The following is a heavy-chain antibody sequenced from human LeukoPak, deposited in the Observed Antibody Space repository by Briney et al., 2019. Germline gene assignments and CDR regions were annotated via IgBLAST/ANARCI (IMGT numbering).Heavy chain of an antibody. Sequence: PGGSLRLSCAASEFTFSSYSMNWVRQAPGKGLEWVSYISGGGSSKYYEDSVKGRFTISRDNAKNSLYLQMNSLRAEDTAVYYCARVRGGWYFDYWGPGTMVTVSS. CDR2: ISGGGSSK. CDR1: EFTFSSYS. V-gene: IGHV3-48*04. J-gene: IGHJ3*01. CDR3: ARVRGGWYFDY. D-gene: IGHD3-9*01.